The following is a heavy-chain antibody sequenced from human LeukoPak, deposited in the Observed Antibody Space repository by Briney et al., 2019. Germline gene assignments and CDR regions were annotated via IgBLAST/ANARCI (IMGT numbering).Heavy chain of an antibody. CDR3: AKTGFQWGEYFYYMDV. CDR2: IRHDGNEI. J-gene: IGHJ6*03. D-gene: IGHD1-14*01. Sequence: GGSLRLSCAASGFTFSSYAMSWVRQAPGKGLEWVAFIRHDGNEIHYADSVKGRFTISRDNSKDTLYFQMNSLIYEDTAVYYCAKTGFQWGEYFYYMDVWGKGTTVTVSS. V-gene: IGHV3-30*02. CDR1: GFTFSSYA.